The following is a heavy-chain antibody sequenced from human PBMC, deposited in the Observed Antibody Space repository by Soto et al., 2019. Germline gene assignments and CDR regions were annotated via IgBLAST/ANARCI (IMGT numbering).Heavy chain of an antibody. J-gene: IGHJ6*02. Sequence: GGYLRLSCPASAFPFSRYGMHWVRQAPGKGLERVAVISYDGSNKYYADSVKGRFTISRDNSKNTLYLQMNSLRAEDTAVYYCAKDQHDFWSGYYPGDYYGMDVWGQGTTVTVSS. V-gene: IGHV3-30*18. D-gene: IGHD3-3*01. CDR3: AKDQHDFWSGYYPGDYYGMDV. CDR2: ISYDGSNK. CDR1: AFPFSRYG.